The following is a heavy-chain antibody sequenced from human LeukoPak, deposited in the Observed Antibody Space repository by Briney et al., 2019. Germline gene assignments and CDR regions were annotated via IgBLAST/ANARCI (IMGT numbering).Heavy chain of an antibody. Sequence: ASVKVSCKASGYIFTGYYMHWVRQAPGQGLEWMGWINPNSGGTNYAQKFQGRVTMTRDTSISTAYMELSRLRSDDTAVYYCAKQWLAPWDAFDIWGQGTMVTVSS. CDR2: INPNSGGT. V-gene: IGHV1-2*02. CDR1: GYIFTGYY. D-gene: IGHD6-19*01. CDR3: AKQWLAPWDAFDI. J-gene: IGHJ3*02.